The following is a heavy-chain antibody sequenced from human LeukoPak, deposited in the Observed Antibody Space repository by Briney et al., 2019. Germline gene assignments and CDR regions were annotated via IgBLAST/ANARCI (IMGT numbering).Heavy chain of an antibody. CDR1: GYIFTSYY. D-gene: IGHD1-26*01. V-gene: IGHV1-46*01. CDR2: INPSGGST. CDR3: ARGELDPHFDY. J-gene: IGHJ4*02. Sequence: GASVKVSCKASGYIFTSYYMHWVRQAPGQGLEWMGRINPSGGSTSYAQKFQGRVTMTRDTSTSTVYMELSSLRSEDTAVYYCARGELDPHFDYWGQGTLVTVSS.